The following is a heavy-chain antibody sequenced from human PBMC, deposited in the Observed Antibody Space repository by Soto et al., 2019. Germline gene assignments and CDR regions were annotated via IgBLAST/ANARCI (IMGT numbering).Heavy chain of an antibody. D-gene: IGHD3-22*01. CDR3: ARGGYYDSSGYYYYYYGMDV. V-gene: IGHV4-31*03. CDR1: GGSISSGGYY. CDR2: IYYSGST. Sequence: SETLSLTCTVSGGSISSGGYYWSWIRQHPGKGLEWIGYIYYSGSTYYNPSLKSRVTISVDTSKNQFSLKLSSVTAADTAVYYCARGGYYDSSGYYYYYYGMDVWGQGTTVTVSS. J-gene: IGHJ6*02.